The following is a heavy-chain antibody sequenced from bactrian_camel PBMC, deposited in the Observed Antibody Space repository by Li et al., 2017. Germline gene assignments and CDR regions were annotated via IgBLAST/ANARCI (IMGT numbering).Heavy chain of an antibody. Sequence: VQLVESGGGSVQAGGSLRLSCAASEYTSSTCMGWFRRAPGKEREGVATIYTRGGNTYYADSVKGRFTISKDNVKNTLYLQMNSLKPEDTAMYYCATARGLYCRLTGEQDFDYWGQGTQVTVS. CDR1: EYTSSTC. D-gene: IGHD8*01. J-gene: IGHJ6*01. CDR3: ATARGLYCRLTGEQDFDY. CDR2: IYTRGGNT. V-gene: IGHV3S31*01.